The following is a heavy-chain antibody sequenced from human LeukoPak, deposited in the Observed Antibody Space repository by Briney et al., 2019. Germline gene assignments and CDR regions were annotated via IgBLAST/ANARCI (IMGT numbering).Heavy chain of an antibody. CDR2: INWNGGST. D-gene: IGHD6-6*01. Sequence: GGSLRLSCAASGFTFSDHYMDWVRQAPGKGLGWVSVINWNGGSTGYADSVKGRFTTSRDNAKNSLYLQMNSLRAEDTALYYCARVREYSSSSWVDYYFDYWGQGTLVTVSS. CDR1: GFTFSDHY. V-gene: IGHV3-20*04. CDR3: ARVREYSSSSWVDYYFDY. J-gene: IGHJ4*02.